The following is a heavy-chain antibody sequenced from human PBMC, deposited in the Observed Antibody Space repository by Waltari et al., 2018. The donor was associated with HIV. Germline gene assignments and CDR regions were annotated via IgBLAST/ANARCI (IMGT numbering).Heavy chain of an antibody. CDR2: IPHGGST. CDR3: ASDPAAPTGTTSSRDY. J-gene: IGHJ4*02. CDR1: GYYISSGYY. D-gene: IGHD1-7*01. Sequence: QVQLQESGPGLVKPSETLSLTCAVSGYYISSGYYWGWIRQPPGKGLEWIGSIPHGGSTYAHPPLTSRVTISVDTSKTQFSLKLRSVTAADTAVYYCASDPAAPTGTTSSRDYWGQGTLVTVSS. V-gene: IGHV4-38-2*01.